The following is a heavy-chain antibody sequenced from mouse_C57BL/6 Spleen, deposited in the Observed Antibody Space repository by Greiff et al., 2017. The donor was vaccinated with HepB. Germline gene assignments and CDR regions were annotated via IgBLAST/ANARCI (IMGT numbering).Heavy chain of an antibody. D-gene: IGHD2-1*01. V-gene: IGHV14-1*01. J-gene: IGHJ3*01. CDR1: GFNIKDYY. CDR2: IDPEDGDT. Sequence: VQLQQSGAELVRPGASVKWSCTASGFNIKDYYMHWVKQRPEQGLEWIGRIDPEDGDTEYAPKFQGKATMTADTSSNTPYLQLSSLTSADTAVYYCTTDPINYGNFSWVAYWGQGTLDTVSA. CDR3: TTDPINYGNFSWVAY.